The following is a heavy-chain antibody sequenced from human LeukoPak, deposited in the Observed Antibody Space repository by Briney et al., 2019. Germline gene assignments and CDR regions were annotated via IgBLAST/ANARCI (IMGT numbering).Heavy chain of an antibody. D-gene: IGHD3-3*01. CDR3: ARMITIFGVVNYYYYGMDV. Sequence: GRSLRLSCAASGFTFSSYGMHWVRQAPGKGLEWVSYISSSSSTIYYADSVKGRFTISRDNAKNSLYLQMNSLRAEDTAVYYCARMITIFGVVNYYYYGMDVWGQGTTVTVSS. J-gene: IGHJ6*02. V-gene: IGHV3-48*01. CDR2: ISSSSSTI. CDR1: GFTFSSYG.